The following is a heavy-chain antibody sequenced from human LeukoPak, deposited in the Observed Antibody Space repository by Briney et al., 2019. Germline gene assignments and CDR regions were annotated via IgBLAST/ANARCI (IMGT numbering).Heavy chain of an antibody. CDR3: ARGGFYGSRSLDAFDI. V-gene: IGHV1-18*01. Sequence: ASVKVSCKASGYTLTSYGISWVRQAPGQGLEWMGWISAYNGNTNYAQKLQGRVTMTTDTSTSTAYMELRSLRSDDTAVYYCARGGFYGSRSLDAFDIWGQGTMVTVSS. CDR2: ISAYNGNT. J-gene: IGHJ3*02. CDR1: GYTLTSYG. D-gene: IGHD3-10*01.